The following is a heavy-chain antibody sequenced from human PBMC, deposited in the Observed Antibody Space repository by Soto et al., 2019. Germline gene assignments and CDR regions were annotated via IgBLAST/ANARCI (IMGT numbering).Heavy chain of an antibody. J-gene: IGHJ4*02. CDR2: ISGSGDDT. V-gene: IGHV3-23*01. D-gene: IGHD1-1*01. CDR3: ANPIPKTGTTFGF. Sequence: QLLESGGGFVQPGGSLRLSCVASGFTFSNFAMAWVRQAPGEGLEWVSAISGSGDDTFYADSMKGRFTISRDNSKDTLYLQINSLRAEDTAVYYCANPIPKTGTTFGFWDQRTLVTVSS. CDR1: GFTFSNFA.